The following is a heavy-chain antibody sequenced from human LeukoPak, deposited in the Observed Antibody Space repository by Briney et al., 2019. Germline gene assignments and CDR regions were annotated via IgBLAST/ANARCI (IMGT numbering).Heavy chain of an antibody. CDR3: AKLYVVIVVVTPFYFDY. J-gene: IGHJ4*02. Sequence: GGSLRLSCAASGFTFSSYAMSWVRQAPGKGLEWVSAISGSGGSTYYADSVKGRFTISRDNTNNTLYLQMNSLRDEDTPVYYCAKLYVVIVVVTPFYFDYWGEGPLVTVSS. D-gene: IGHD3-22*01. CDR1: GFTFSSYA. V-gene: IGHV3-23*01. CDR2: ISGSGGST.